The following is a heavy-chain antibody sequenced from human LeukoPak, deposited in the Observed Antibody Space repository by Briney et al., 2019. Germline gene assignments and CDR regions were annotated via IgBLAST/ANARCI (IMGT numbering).Heavy chain of an antibody. D-gene: IGHD3-16*01. CDR1: GFTFSSYS. CDR2: ISRSSSTK. V-gene: IGHV3-48*01. Sequence: PGGSLRLSCAASGFTFSSYSMNWVRQAPGKGLEWVPYISRSSSTKYYADSVKGRFTISRDNAKNSLYLQMNSLRAEDTAVYYCARDLGLDGGWGQGTLVTVSS. J-gene: IGHJ4*02. CDR3: ARDLGLDGG.